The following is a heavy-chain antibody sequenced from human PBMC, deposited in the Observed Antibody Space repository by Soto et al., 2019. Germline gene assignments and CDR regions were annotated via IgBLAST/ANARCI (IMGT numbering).Heavy chain of an antibody. D-gene: IGHD3-3*01. CDR3: AKDLSFIGVVTG. CDR1: GFTFSSYG. J-gene: IGHJ4*02. V-gene: IGHV3-30*18. CDR2: ISYDGSNK. Sequence: QVQLVESGGGVVQPGRSLSLSCAASGFTFSSYGMHWVRQAPGKGLEWVAVISYDGSNKYYADSVKGRFTISRDNSKNTLYLQMNSLRAEDTAVYYCAKDLSFIGVVTGWGQGTLVTVSS.